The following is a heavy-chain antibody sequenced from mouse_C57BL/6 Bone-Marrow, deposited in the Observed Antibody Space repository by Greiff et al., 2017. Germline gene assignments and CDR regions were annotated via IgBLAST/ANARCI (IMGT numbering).Heavy chain of an antibody. Sequence: QVQLQQPGAELVRPGSSVKLSCKASGYTFTSYWMHWVKQRPIQGLEWIGNIDPSASETHYNQNFKDKATLTEDKSSSTAYMQLSSLTSEDSAVYYCARRGWYFDVWGTGTTVTVSS. J-gene: IGHJ1*03. CDR1: GYTFTSYW. CDR2: IDPSASET. CDR3: ARRGWYFDV. V-gene: IGHV1-52*01.